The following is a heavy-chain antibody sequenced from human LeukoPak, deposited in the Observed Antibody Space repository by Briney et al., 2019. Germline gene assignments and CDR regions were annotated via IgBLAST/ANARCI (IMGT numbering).Heavy chain of an antibody. Sequence: GGSLRLSCAASGFTFSSYGMSWVRQAPGKGLEWVAFLRYDGSYKYYTDSVKGRFTISRDNSKNTLYLQMNSLRVEDTAVYYCESGSYYNGDFDYWGQGTLVTVSS. CDR3: ESGSYYNGDFDY. D-gene: IGHD3-10*01. V-gene: IGHV3-30*02. CDR2: LRYDGSYK. J-gene: IGHJ4*02. CDR1: GFTFSSYG.